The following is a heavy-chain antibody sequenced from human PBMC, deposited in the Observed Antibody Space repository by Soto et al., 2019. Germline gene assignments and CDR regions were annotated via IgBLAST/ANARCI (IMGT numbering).Heavy chain of an antibody. J-gene: IGHJ1*01. D-gene: IGHD2-15*01. CDR1: GYTLTELS. Sequence: ASVKVSCKVSGYTLTELSMHWVRQAPGQGLEWMGWISAYNGNTNYAQKLQGRVTMTTDTSTSTAYMELRSLRSDDTAVYYCARGSVVAARAEYFQHWGQGTLVTVSS. V-gene: IGHV1-18*01. CDR2: ISAYNGNT. CDR3: ARGSVVAARAEYFQH.